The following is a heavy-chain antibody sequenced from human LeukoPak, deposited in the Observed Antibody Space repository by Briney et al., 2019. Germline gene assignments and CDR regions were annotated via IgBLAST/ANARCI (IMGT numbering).Heavy chain of an antibody. CDR2: IYPGDSDT. CDR3: ARLWFGELAHYYYGMDV. J-gene: IGHJ6*02. D-gene: IGHD3-10*01. Sequence: GESLKISCKGFGYSFTSYWIGCVRQMPGKGLEWMGIIYPGDSDTRYSPSFQGQVTISADKSISTAYLQWSSLKASDTAMYYCARLWFGELAHYYYGMDVWGQGTTVTVSS. V-gene: IGHV5-51*01. CDR1: GYSFTSYW.